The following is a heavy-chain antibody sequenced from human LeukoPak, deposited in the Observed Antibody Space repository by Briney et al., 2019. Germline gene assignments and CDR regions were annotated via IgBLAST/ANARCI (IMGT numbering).Heavy chain of an antibody. J-gene: IGHJ4*02. D-gene: IGHD6-13*01. CDR3: ARDSSSWFDY. CDR1: GGSISSYY. CDR2: IYYSGST. Sequence: SETLSLTCTVSGGSISSYYWSWIRQPPGKGLEWIGYIYYSGSTNYDPSLKSRVTIPVDTSKNQFSLKLSSVTAADTAVYYCARDSSSWFDYWGRGTLVTVSS. V-gene: IGHV4-59*12.